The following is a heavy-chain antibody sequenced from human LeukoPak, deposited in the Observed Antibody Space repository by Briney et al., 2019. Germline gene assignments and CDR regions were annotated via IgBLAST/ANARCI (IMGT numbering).Heavy chain of an antibody. Sequence: GGSLRLSCAASGFTLSIAWMAWVRQAQGKGLEWVANINQDGSTKQYVDSVRGRFTISRDNAKNSLYLQMNSLRAEDTALYHCARDMSGSLDYWGQGTLVTVSS. V-gene: IGHV3-7*01. CDR2: INQDGSTK. CDR3: ARDMSGSLDY. J-gene: IGHJ4*02. D-gene: IGHD6-13*01. CDR1: GFTLSIAW.